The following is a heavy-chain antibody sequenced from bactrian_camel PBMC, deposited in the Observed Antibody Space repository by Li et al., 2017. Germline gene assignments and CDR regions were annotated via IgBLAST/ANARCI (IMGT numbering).Heavy chain of an antibody. CDR2: IDSGGSA. Sequence: HVQLVESGGGSVQAGESLRLSCAASGYSACMGWFRQAPGKEREAVATIDSGGSASYAFAVKGRFTISRDNDKNTLYLQMNSLTTEDTAVYYCAIGLFADFGLGLGTQVTVS. V-gene: IGHV3S53*01. J-gene: IGHJ4*01. CDR1: GYSAC. D-gene: IGHD5*01.